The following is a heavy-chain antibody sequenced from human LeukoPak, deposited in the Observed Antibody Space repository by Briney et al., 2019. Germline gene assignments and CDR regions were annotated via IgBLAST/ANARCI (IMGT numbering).Heavy chain of an antibody. CDR1: GFTFSSYS. Sequence: GGSLRLSCAASGFTFSSYSMNWVRQAPGKGLEWVSYISSSSSTICYADSVKGRFTISRDNAKNSLYLQMNSLRAEDTAVYYCARDWMGIVVVPAARVGSYYYMDVWGKGTTVTVSS. D-gene: IGHD2-2*03. V-gene: IGHV3-48*01. J-gene: IGHJ6*03. CDR2: ISSSSSTI. CDR3: ARDWMGIVVVPAARVGSYYYMDV.